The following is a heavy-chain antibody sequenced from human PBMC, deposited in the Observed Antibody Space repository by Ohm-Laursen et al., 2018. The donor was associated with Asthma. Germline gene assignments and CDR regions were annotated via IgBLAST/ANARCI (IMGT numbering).Heavy chain of an antibody. J-gene: IGHJ6*02. CDR2: IYYSGST. D-gene: IGHD5-24*01. CDR3: ARDREVATRRSYYGMDV. CDR1: GGSINSGGYY. Sequence: TLSLTCTVSGGSINSGGYYWTWIRQQPGKGLEWIGFIYYSGSTHYNPSLKSRLTISIDKSKNQFFLRLSSVTAADTALYYCARDREVATRRSYYGMDVWGQGTTVTVAS. V-gene: IGHV4-31*03.